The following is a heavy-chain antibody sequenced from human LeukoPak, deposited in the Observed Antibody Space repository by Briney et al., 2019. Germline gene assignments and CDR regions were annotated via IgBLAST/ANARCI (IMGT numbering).Heavy chain of an antibody. Sequence: SETLSLTCTVSGGSISAYYWSWIRQPPGKGLEWIRYIYYSGSTTYNPSLKSRVTISVDTSKNQFSLKLSSVTAADTAVYYCARTVGALYDAFNIWGQGTMVTVSS. CDR2: IYYSGST. J-gene: IGHJ3*02. D-gene: IGHD1-26*01. V-gene: IGHV4-59*08. CDR3: ARTVGALYDAFNI. CDR1: GGSISAYY.